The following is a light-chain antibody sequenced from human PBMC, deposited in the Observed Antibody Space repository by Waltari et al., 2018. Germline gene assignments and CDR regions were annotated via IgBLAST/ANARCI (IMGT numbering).Light chain of an antibody. Sequence: QSVLTQPPSASGTPGQRVTISCSGSSSNIGNNNVNWYQQLPGTAPKLLVYNTNQRPSGVPDRFSGSKSGTSASLAISGRQSEDEAHYYCAAWDDSVIVVFGGGTKLTVL. V-gene: IGLV1-44*01. J-gene: IGLJ2*01. CDR3: AAWDDSVIVV. CDR1: SSNIGNNN. CDR2: NTN.